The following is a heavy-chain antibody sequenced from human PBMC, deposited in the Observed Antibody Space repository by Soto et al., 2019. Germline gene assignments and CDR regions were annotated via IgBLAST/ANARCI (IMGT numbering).Heavy chain of an antibody. CDR3: ARDSGYGSENSVNHYLDF. CDR2: INPSSGGT. J-gene: IGHJ4*01. CDR1: GYTFTGYY. D-gene: IGHD3-10*01. Sequence: ASVKVSCKASGYTFTGYYMHWVRQAPGQGLEWMGWINPSSGGTNYAQKFQGRVTMTRDTSISTAYMELSRLRSDDTAVYYCARDSGYGSENSVNHYLDFWGHGTLVTVSS. V-gene: IGHV1-2*02.